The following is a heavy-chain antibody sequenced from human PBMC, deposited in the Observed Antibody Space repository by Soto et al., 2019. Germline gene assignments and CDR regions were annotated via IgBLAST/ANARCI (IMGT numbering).Heavy chain of an antibody. J-gene: IGHJ5*02. D-gene: IGHD2-21*02. Sequence: ASVKVSCKASGYSFIGYYMHWVRQAPGQGLEWMGWINPKSGVTNYAQKFQDRVTMTRDTSITTAYMELSSLRSDDTAVYYCARGDVNWFDPWGQGTLVTVSS. V-gene: IGHV1-2*02. CDR3: ARGDVNWFDP. CDR2: INPKSGVT. CDR1: GYSFIGYY.